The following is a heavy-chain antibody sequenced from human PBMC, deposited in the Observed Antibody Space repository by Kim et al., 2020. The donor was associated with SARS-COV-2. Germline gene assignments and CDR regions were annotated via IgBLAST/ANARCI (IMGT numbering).Heavy chain of an antibody. D-gene: IGHD6-19*01. J-gene: IGHJ3*02. Sequence: GGSLRLSCAASGFTFSSYGMHWVRQAPGKGLEWVAVISYDGSNKYYADSVKGRFTISRDNSKNTLYLQMNSLRAEDTAVYYCARDRRIAVAGAHDAFDIWGQGTMVTVSS. V-gene: IGHV3-33*05. CDR1: GFTFSSYG. CDR2: ISYDGSNK. CDR3: ARDRRIAVAGAHDAFDI.